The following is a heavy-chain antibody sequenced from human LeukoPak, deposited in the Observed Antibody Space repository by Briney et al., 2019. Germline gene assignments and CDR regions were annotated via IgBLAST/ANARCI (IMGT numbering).Heavy chain of an antibody. CDR3: AKAPSSGSYIMDYLHH. Sequence: QAGGSLRLPCAASGFTFSSYAMNWVRQAPGKGLQWVSSISGSGGSTYHADSVKGRFTISRDNSKNTLHLQMNSLRAEDTAVYYCAKAPSSGSYIMDYLHHWPQGTLVTVSS. CDR1: GFTFSSYA. J-gene: IGHJ4*02. V-gene: IGHV3-23*01. D-gene: IGHD3-10*01. CDR2: ISGSGGST.